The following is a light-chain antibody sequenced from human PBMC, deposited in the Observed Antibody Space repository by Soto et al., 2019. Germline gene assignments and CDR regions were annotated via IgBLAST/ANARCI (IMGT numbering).Light chain of an antibody. V-gene: IGKV3-20*01. Sequence: EIVLTQSPGTLSLSPGERATLSCRASQSVSSGYFAWFQQTPGEATMLLIFGSTSTAPGTTDRCRGSGSGTDFTLTISRLDTEDFGVYYCQRYYHSPLTFGQGTKVEIK. CDR3: QRYYHSPLT. CDR1: QSVSSGY. J-gene: IGKJ1*01. CDR2: GST.